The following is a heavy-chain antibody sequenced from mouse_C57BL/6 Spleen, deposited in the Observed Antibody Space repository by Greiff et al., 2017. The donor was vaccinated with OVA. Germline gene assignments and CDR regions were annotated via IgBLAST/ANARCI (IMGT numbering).Heavy chain of an antibody. Sequence: QVQLQQSGAELARPGASVKLSCTASGYTFTSYTMHWVKQRPGQGLEWIGYINPSSGYTKSYQKFKDKATLTADKSSSTAYMELNSQTSEDSADYCGAREGVYYNYYFDDWGQGTTLTVSS. CDR3: AREGVYYNYYFDD. CDR2: INPSSGYT. V-gene: IGHV1-4*01. CDR1: GYTFTSYT. D-gene: IGHD2-4*01. J-gene: IGHJ2*01.